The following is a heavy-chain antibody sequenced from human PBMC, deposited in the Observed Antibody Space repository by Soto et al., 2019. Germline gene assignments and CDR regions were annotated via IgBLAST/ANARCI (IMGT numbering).Heavy chain of an antibody. CDR1: GYTFTSYG. Sequence: ASVKVSCKASGYTFTSYGISWVRQAPGRGLEWMGWISAYNGNTNYAQKLQGRVTMTTDTSTSTAYMELRSLRSDDTAVYYCARVGVYYDFWSGYPYYMDVWGKGTTVTVSS. J-gene: IGHJ6*03. D-gene: IGHD3-3*01. V-gene: IGHV1-18*01. CDR3: ARVGVYYDFWSGYPYYMDV. CDR2: ISAYNGNT.